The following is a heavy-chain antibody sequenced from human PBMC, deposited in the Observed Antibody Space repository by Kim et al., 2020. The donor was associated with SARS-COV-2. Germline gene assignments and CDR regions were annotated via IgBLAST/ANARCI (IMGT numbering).Heavy chain of an antibody. CDR3: VADLSGAFDI. CDR1: GYSFTSYW. Sequence: GESLKISCKGSGYSFTSYWISWVRQMPGKGLEWMGRIDPSDSYTNYSPSFQGHVTISADKSISTAYLQWSSLKASDTAMYYCVADLSGAFDIWGQGTMVTVSS. J-gene: IGHJ3*02. V-gene: IGHV5-10-1*01. CDR2: IDPSDSYT.